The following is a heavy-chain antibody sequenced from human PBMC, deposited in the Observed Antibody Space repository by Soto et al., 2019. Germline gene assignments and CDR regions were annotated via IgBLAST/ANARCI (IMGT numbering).Heavy chain of an antibody. D-gene: IGHD3-9*01. CDR3: AKDQGRDYDILTGYYPFDY. CDR2: ISGSGGST. CDR1: GFTFSSYA. V-gene: IGHV3-23*01. J-gene: IGHJ4*02. Sequence: GGSLRLSCAASGFTFSSYAMSWVRQAPGKGLEWVSAISGSGGSTYYADSVKGRFTISRDNSKNTLYLQMNSLRAEDTAVYYCAKDQGRDYDILTGYYPFDYWGQGTLVTVSS.